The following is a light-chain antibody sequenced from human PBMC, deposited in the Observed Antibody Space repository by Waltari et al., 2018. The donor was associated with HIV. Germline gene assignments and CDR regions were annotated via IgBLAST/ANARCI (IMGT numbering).Light chain of an antibody. CDR2: SNN. Sequence: QSVVTQPPSASGTPGQRVTISCSGGSSNIGSNNVNWYQQLPGAAPKLLIYSNNERPSGVPDRFSASKSGTSASLAISGLRSEDEADYYCAAWDGSLNGVLIGGGTKLTIL. J-gene: IGLJ2*01. V-gene: IGLV1-44*01. CDR3: AAWDGSLNGVL. CDR1: SSNIGSNN.